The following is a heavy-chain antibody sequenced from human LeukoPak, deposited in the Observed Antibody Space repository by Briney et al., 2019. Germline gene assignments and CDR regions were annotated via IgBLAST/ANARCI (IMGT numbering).Heavy chain of an antibody. J-gene: IGHJ4*02. Sequence: TGGSLRLSCAASGFTFSSYSMNWVRQAPGKGLEWVSGISWNSGSIGYADSVKGRFTISRDNSKNTVYLQMNSLRAEDTAVYYCAKTDCTSSSCYTIDSWGQGTLVTVSS. V-gene: IGHV3-23*01. CDR1: GFTFSSYS. D-gene: IGHD2-2*02. CDR3: AKTDCTSSSCYTIDS. CDR2: ISWNSGSI.